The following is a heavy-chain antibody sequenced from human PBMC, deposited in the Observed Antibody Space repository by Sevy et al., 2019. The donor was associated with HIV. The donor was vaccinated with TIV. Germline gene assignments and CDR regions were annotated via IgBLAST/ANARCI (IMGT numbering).Heavy chain of an antibody. Sequence: GGSLRLSCVASGFTFDDYAMHWVRQAPGKGLEWVSGISWNSGSIGYADSVKGRFTISRDNAKNSLYLQMNSLRAEDMALYYCAKGTLLYYDSSGGAFDIWGQGTMVTVSS. CDR2: ISWNSGSI. CDR3: AKGTLLYYDSSGGAFDI. J-gene: IGHJ3*02. CDR1: GFTFDDYA. D-gene: IGHD3-22*01. V-gene: IGHV3-9*03.